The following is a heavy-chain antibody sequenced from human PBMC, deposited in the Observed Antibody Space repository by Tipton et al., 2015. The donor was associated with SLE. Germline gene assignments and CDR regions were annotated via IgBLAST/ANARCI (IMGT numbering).Heavy chain of an antibody. Sequence: TLSLTCTVSGGSISSYYWSWIRQPPGKGLEWIGYIYYSGSTNYNPSLKSRVTISVDTSKNQFSLKLSSVTAADTAVYYCARQISDHGAFDIWGQGTMVTVSS. D-gene: IGHD1-14*01. CDR1: GGSISSYY. J-gene: IGHJ3*02. CDR2: IYYSGST. V-gene: IGHV4-59*08. CDR3: ARQISDHGAFDI.